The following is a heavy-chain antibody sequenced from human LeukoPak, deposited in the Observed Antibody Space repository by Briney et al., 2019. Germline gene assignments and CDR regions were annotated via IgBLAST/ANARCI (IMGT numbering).Heavy chain of an antibody. D-gene: IGHD3-22*01. Sequence: WASVKVSCKASGGTFSSYAISWVRQAPGQGLEWMGGIIPIFGTANYAQKFQGRVTITTDESTSTACMELSSLRSEDTAVYYCARDAHSYYYDSSGIFDYWGQGTLVTVSS. CDR2: IIPIFGTA. CDR3: ARDAHSYYYDSSGIFDY. J-gene: IGHJ4*02. V-gene: IGHV1-69*05. CDR1: GGTFSSYA.